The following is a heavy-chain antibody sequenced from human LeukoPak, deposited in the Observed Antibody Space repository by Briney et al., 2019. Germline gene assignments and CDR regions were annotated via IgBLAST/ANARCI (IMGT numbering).Heavy chain of an antibody. Sequence: SVKVSCKASGGTFSSYAISWVRQAPGQGLEWMGGIIPIFGTANYAQKFQGRVTITTDESTSTAYMELSSLRSEDTAVYYCARDGLGYCSSASCLDAFDIWGQGTMVTVSS. D-gene: IGHD2-2*01. V-gene: IGHV1-69*05. CDR2: IIPIFGTA. J-gene: IGHJ3*02. CDR1: GGTFSSYA. CDR3: ARDGLGYCSSASCLDAFDI.